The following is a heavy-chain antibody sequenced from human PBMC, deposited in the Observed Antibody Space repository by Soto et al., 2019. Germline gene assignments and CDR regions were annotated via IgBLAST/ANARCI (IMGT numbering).Heavy chain of an antibody. J-gene: IGHJ3*02. Sequence: ASVKVSCKASGYTFTSYGISWVRQAPGQGLEWMGWISAYNGNTNYAQKLQGRVTMTTDTSTSTAYMELRSLRSDDTAVYYCAREYSGYDHDAFDIWGQGTMVTVSS. D-gene: IGHD5-12*01. CDR3: AREYSGYDHDAFDI. CDR1: GYTFTSYG. V-gene: IGHV1-18*01. CDR2: ISAYNGNT.